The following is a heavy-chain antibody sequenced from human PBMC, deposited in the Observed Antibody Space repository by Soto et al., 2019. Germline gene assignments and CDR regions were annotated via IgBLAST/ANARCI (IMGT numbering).Heavy chain of an antibody. CDR3: ARRDSSGADY. J-gene: IGHJ4*02. V-gene: IGHV4-39*01. Sequence: QLQLQESGPGLVKPSETLSLTCTVSGGSISSSSYYWGWIRQPPGKGLEWIGSIYYSGSTYYNPSLKSRVTISVDTSTHQCSLQLSSVTAADTAVYYCARRDSSGADYWGQGTLVTVSS. D-gene: IGHD3-22*01. CDR1: GGSISSSSYY. CDR2: IYYSGST.